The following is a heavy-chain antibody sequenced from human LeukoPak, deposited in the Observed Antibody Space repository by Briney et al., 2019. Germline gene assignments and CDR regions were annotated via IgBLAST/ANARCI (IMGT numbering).Heavy chain of an antibody. Sequence: ASVKVSCKASGYTFTSYGISWVRQAPGRGLEWMGWISAYNGNTNYAQKLQGRVTMTTDTSTSTAYMELRSLRSDDTAVYYCARTDSSGYYYPPVFDYWGQGTLVTVSS. J-gene: IGHJ4*02. CDR1: GYTFTSYG. CDR2: ISAYNGNT. CDR3: ARTDSSGYYYPPVFDY. D-gene: IGHD3-22*01. V-gene: IGHV1-18*01.